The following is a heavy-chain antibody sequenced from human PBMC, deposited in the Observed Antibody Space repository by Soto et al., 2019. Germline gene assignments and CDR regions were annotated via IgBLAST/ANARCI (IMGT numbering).Heavy chain of an antibody. D-gene: IGHD3-10*01. CDR1: GGSISSYY. V-gene: IGHV4-59*01. Sequence: PSETLSLTCTVSGGSISSYYWSWIRQPPGKGLLWIVYIYSSGSTNYISSLKSRVTISIDTSKNQFSLKLSSVTAADTAVYYCARGPKRITMVRNRENWFDPWGQGTLVTVSS. CDR2: IYSSGST. J-gene: IGHJ5*02. CDR3: ARGPKRITMVRNRENWFDP.